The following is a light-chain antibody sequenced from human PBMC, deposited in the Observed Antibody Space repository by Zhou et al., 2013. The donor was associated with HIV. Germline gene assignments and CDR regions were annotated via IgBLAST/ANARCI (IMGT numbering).Light chain of an antibody. CDR2: AAS. Sequence: EIVLTQSPGTLSLSPGERATLSCRASQSVHNNYVAWYQQKAGQAPRLLIFAASTRATGIPDRFSGSVSGTDFTLTISSLEPEDFAVYYCQQRTNWPTFGQGTRLEIK. CDR1: QSVHNNY. V-gene: IGKV3D-20*02. CDR3: QQRTNWPT. J-gene: IGKJ5*01.